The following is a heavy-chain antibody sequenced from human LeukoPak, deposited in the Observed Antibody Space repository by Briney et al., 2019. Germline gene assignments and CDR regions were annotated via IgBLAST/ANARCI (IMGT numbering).Heavy chain of an antibody. Sequence: PGGSLRLSCAASGFTFSSYWMSWVRQAPGKGLEWVANIKQDGSGKYYVDSVKGRFAISRDNAKNSLFLQMNSLRAEDTAVYYCARSPIVVGSPDYYYGMDVWGQGTTVTVSS. CDR3: ARSPIVVGSPDYYYGMDV. D-gene: IGHD3-22*01. CDR1: GFTFSSYW. CDR2: IKQDGSGK. J-gene: IGHJ6*02. V-gene: IGHV3-7*01.